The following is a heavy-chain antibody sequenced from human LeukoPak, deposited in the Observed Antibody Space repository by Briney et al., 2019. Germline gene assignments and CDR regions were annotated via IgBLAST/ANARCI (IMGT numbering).Heavy chain of an antibody. V-gene: IGHV4-59*01. CDR2: IYYSGST. CDR1: GGSISSYY. D-gene: IGHD3-10*01. Sequence: PSETLSLTCTVSGGSISSYYWSWIRQPPGKGLEWIGYIYYSGSTNYNPSLKSRVTISVDTSKNQFSLKLSSVTAADTAVYHCARVVTMVRGVIFVNWFDPWGQGTLVTVSS. CDR3: ARVVTMVRGVIFVNWFDP. J-gene: IGHJ5*02.